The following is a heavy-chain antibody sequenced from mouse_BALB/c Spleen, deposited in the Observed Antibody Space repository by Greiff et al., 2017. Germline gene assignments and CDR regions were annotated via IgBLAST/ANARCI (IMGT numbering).Heavy chain of an antibody. V-gene: IGHV1-9*01. J-gene: IGHJ4*01. Sequence: QVQLQQSGAELMKPGASVKISCKATGYTFSSYWIAWVKQRPGHGLEWIGEILPGSGSTNYNEKFKGKATFTADTSSNTAYMQLSSLTSEDSAVYYCARGDYGYAMDYWGQGTSVTVSS. CDR3: ARGDYGYAMDY. D-gene: IGHD1-1*02. CDR2: ILPGSGST. CDR1: GYTFSSYW.